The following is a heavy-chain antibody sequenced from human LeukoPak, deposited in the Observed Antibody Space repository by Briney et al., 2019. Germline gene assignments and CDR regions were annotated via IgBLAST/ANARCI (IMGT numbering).Heavy chain of an antibody. CDR1: GGSISSYY. J-gene: IGHJ3*02. CDR2: IYYSGST. V-gene: IGHV4-59*01. CDR3: ARRLVMDGGNSFAAFDI. D-gene: IGHD4-23*01. Sequence: SETLSLTCTVSGGSISSYYWSWIRQPPGKGLEWIGYIYYSGSTNYNPSLKSRVTISVDTSKKQFSLKLSSVTAADTAVYYCARRLVMDGGNSFAAFDIWGKGTMVTVSS.